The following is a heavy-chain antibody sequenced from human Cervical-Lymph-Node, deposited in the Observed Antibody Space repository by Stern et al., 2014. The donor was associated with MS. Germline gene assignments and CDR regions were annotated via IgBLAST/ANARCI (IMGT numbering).Heavy chain of an antibody. D-gene: IGHD4-17*01. J-gene: IGHJ3*01. Sequence: VKLVESGAEVKKPGSSVYVSCKASGGTFTSFSINWVRQVPGQSLEWMGGIIPIFDTPNLAQKFQGRVTITADSSTSTVYMALNSLRSDDTAVYYCVLPSKVTTAAFDVWGRGTMVTVSS. CDR2: IIPIFDTP. V-gene: IGHV1-69*06. CDR1: GGTFTSFS. CDR3: VLPSKVTTAAFDV.